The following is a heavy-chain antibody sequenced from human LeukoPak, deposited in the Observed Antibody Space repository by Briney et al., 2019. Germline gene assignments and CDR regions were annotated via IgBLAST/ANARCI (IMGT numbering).Heavy chain of an antibody. CDR2: ISSSSSTI. D-gene: IGHD4-17*01. V-gene: IGHV3-48*04. J-gene: IGHJ4*02. CDR1: GFTFTSYS. Sequence: TGGSLRLSCASSGFTFTSYSMNWVRQAPGKGLEWVSYISSSSSTIYYADSVKGRFTIFRDNAKNSLYLQMISLRAEDTAVYFCARDRYGDYAIDYWGQGTLVTVSS. CDR3: ARDRYGDYAIDY.